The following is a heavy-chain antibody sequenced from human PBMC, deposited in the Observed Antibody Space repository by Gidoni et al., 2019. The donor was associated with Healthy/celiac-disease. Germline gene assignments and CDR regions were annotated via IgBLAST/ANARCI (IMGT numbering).Heavy chain of an antibody. CDR3: ARDAFEYCSSTSCFRYNWFDP. Sequence: QVQLVESGGGLVKPGGSLRLSCAASGFTFSDYYMSWIRQAPGKGLEGVSYISSSSSYTNYADSVKGRFTISRDNAKNSLYLQMNSLRAEDTAVYYCARDAFEYCSSTSCFRYNWFDPWGQGTLVTVSS. CDR1: GFTFSDYY. D-gene: IGHD2-2*01. CDR2: ISSSSSYT. J-gene: IGHJ5*02. V-gene: IGHV3-11*06.